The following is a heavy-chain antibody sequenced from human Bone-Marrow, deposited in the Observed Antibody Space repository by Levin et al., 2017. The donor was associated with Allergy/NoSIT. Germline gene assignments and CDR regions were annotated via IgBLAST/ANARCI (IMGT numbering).Heavy chain of an antibody. D-gene: IGHD2-15*01. J-gene: IGHJ4*02. CDR2: IKGDGSQK. V-gene: IGHV3-7*01. CDR1: GFTFSASW. CDR3: AREGFCSDGNCADS. Sequence: PGGSLRLSCTTSGFTFSASWMSWVRQTPGKGLEWVANIKGDGSQKYYLDSVKGRFTISRDNAKNSLYLQMNSLSVEDTAMYYCAREGFCSDGNCADSWGQGTLVTVSS.